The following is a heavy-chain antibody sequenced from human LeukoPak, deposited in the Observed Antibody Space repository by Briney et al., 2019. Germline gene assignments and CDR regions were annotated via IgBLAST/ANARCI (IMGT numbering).Heavy chain of an antibody. V-gene: IGHV3-48*03. J-gene: IGHJ3*02. D-gene: IGHD3-3*01. CDR3: ARDGGLEGDAFDI. Sequence: GGSLRLSCAASGFTFISYEMNWVRQAPGKGLEWVSYISGSGSSVLYADSVKGRLTISRDNAKNSLWLQMNSLRDEDTAVYYCARDGGLEGDAFDIWGQGTMVTVFS. CDR2: ISGSGSSV. CDR1: GFTFISYE.